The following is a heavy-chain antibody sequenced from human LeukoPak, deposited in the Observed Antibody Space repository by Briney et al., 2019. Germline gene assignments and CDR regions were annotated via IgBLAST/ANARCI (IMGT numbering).Heavy chain of an antibody. Sequence: ASVKVSCKTSGYSENFYGITWVRQVAGQGLEWMGWISAQHGQTEYAPDSQDRVTMTTDTYTNTAYMELRSLRSDDTAVYYCAGSLGYCTSNVCYLKYWGQGTLVTVSS. CDR1: GYSENFYG. D-gene: IGHD2-8*01. CDR3: AGSLGYCTSNVCYLKY. V-gene: IGHV1-18*01. CDR2: ISAQHGQT. J-gene: IGHJ4*02.